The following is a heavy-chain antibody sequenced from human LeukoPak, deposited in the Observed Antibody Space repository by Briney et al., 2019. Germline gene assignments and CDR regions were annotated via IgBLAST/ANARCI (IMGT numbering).Heavy chain of an antibody. J-gene: IGHJ6*03. V-gene: IGHV1-2*02. CDR1: GYTFTGYY. D-gene: IGHD4-11*01. Sequence: ASVKVSCKASGYTFTGYYFHWVRQAPGQGFEWMGWINPNTAGTNYAQKFLGGVTLTWDTSISTAYMELNRLTSDDTAVYYCATSAGDYRAGHYYYMGVWGQGAMVTVSS. CDR3: ATSAGDYRAGHYYYMGV. CDR2: INPNTAGT.